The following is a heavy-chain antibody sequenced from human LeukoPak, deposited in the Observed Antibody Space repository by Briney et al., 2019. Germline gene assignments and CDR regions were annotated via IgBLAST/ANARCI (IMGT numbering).Heavy chain of an antibody. CDR3: ARDQRTIVVVPAAMAGPTYYGMDV. J-gene: IGHJ6*02. CDR2: ISYDGSNK. CDR1: GFTFSSYA. Sequence: GRSLRLSCAASGFTFSSYAMHWVRQAPGKGLEWVAVISYDGSNKYYADSVKGRFTISRDNSKNTLYLQMNSLRAEDTAVYYCARDQRTIVVVPAAMAGPTYYGMDVWGQGTTVTVSS. D-gene: IGHD2-2*01. V-gene: IGHV3-30-3*01.